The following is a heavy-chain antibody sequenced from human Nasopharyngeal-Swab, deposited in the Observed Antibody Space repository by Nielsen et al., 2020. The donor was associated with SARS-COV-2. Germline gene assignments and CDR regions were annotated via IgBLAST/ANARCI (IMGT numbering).Heavy chain of an antibody. D-gene: IGHD5-18*01. J-gene: IGHJ3*02. CDR3: ARDLTPMVIIYAFDM. V-gene: IGHV3-33*01. CDR1: GFTFSNYA. Sequence: GSLRLSCAASGFTFSNYAMHWVRQAPGKGLEWVAVIWHDGSNKYYADSVKGRFTISRDNSKNTLYLQMNSLRAEDTAVYYCARDLTPMVIIYAFDMWGQGTMVTVSS. CDR2: IWHDGSNK.